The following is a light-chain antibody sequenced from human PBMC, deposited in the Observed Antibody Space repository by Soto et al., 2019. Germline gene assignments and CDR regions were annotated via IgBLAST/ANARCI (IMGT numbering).Light chain of an antibody. CDR3: HQYADLPYT. J-gene: IGKJ2*01. V-gene: IGKV3-20*01. CDR1: QTLTTRF. Sequence: EIVLTQSPGTLSLSPGERATLSCMASQTLTTRFLAWYQQKPGQAPRLLIYGASSRATGIPDRFSGSGCGTEYTLTISRLEPEEFAVYSCHQYADLPYTFGQGTTLEI. CDR2: GAS.